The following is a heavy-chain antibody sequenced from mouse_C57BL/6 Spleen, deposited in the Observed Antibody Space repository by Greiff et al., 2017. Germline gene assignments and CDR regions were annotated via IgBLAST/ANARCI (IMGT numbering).Heavy chain of an antibody. Sequence: VQLQQPGAELVKPGASVKLSCTASGYTFTSYWMQWVKQRPGQGLEWIGEIDPSDSYTNYNQKFKGKATLTVDTSSSTAYMQLSSLTSEDSAVYYCAGGGSFAYWGQGTLVTVSA. V-gene: IGHV1-50*01. CDR2: IDPSDSYT. CDR1: GYTFTSYW. CDR3: AGGGSFAY. J-gene: IGHJ3*01.